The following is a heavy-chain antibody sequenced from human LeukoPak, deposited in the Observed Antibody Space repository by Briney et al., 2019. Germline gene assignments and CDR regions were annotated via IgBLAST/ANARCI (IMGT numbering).Heavy chain of an antibody. CDR1: GGTFSSYA. V-gene: IGHV1-69*13. CDR3: ARGGFVGNTDILTGYGY. Sequence: ASVKVSCKASGGTFSSYAISWVRQAPGQGLEWMGGIIPIFGTANYAQKFQGRVTITADESTSTAYMELSSLRSEDTAAYYCARGGFVGNTDILTGYGYWGQGTLVTVSS. CDR2: IIPIFGTA. J-gene: IGHJ4*02. D-gene: IGHD3-9*01.